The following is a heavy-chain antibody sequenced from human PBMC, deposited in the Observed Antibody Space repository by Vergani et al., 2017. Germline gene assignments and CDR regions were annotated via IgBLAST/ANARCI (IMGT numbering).Heavy chain of an antibody. CDR1: GYTFTSYG. CDR2: IIPILGIA. D-gene: IGHD2-2*01. V-gene: IGHV1-69*04. Sequence: QVQLVQSGAEVKKPGASVKVSCKASGYTFTSYGISWVRQAPGQGLEWMGRIIPILGIATYAQKFQGRVTITADKSTSTAYMELSSLRSEDTAVYYCARAPAFYCSSTSCADHYYYYMDVWGKGTTVTVSS. CDR3: ARAPAFYCSSTSCADHYYYYMDV. J-gene: IGHJ6*03.